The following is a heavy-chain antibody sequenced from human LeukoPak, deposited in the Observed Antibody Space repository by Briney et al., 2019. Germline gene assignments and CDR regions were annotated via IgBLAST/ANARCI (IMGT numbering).Heavy chain of an antibody. CDR2: INHSGST. CDR1: GGSFSGYY. V-gene: IGHV4-34*01. Sequence: SETLSLTCAVYGGSFSGYYWSWIRQPPGKGLEWIGEINHSGSTNYNPSLKSRVTMSVDTSKNQFSLKLSSVTAADTAVYYCARAPRSTYDYWGQGTLVTVSS. CDR3: ARAPRSTYDY. J-gene: IGHJ4*02.